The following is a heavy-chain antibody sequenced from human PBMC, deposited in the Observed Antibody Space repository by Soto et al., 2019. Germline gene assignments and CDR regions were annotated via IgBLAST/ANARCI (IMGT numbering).Heavy chain of an antibody. V-gene: IGHV4-31*03. CDR1: GGSISSGGYY. CDR3: ARGLRDWFDP. J-gene: IGHJ5*02. CDR2: IYYSGST. Sequence: SETLSLTCTVSGGSISSGGYYWSWIRQHPGKGLEWIGYIYYSGSTYYNPSLNSRVTISVDTSKNQFSLKLSSVTAADTAVYYCARGLRDWFDPWGQGTLVTVSS.